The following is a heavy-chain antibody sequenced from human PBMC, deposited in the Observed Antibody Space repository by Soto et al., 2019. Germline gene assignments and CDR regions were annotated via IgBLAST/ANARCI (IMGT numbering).Heavy chain of an antibody. J-gene: IGHJ3*02. CDR3: ARRYGSAFDI. V-gene: IGHV4-30-2*01. Sequence: SETLSLTRAVSGGSISSGGYSWSWIRQPPGKGLEWIGYIYHSGSTYYNPSLKSRVTISVDRSKNQFSLKLSSVTAADTAVYYCARRYGSAFDIWGQGTMVTVSS. CDR1: GGSISSGGYS. CDR2: IYHSGST. D-gene: IGHD3-10*01.